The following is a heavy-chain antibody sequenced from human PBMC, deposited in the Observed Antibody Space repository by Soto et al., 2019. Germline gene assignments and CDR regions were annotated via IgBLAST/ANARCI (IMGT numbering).Heavy chain of an antibody. CDR3: ARDKRDLRFLEWSYYFDY. CDR1: GFTFSSCA. Sequence: QVQLVESGRGVVQPGRSLRLSCAASGFTFSSCAMHWVRQAPGKGLEWVAVISYDGSNKYYADSVKGRFTVSRDNSKNTLYLQVNSLRAEDTAVYYCARDKRDLRFLEWSYYFDYWGQGTLVTVSS. D-gene: IGHD3-3*01. V-gene: IGHV3-30-3*01. J-gene: IGHJ4*02. CDR2: ISYDGSNK.